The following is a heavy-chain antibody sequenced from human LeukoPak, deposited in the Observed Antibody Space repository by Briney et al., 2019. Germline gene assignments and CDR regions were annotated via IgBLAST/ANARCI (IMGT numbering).Heavy chain of an antibody. CDR2: IYHSGST. D-gene: IGHD5-18*01. J-gene: IGHJ4*02. V-gene: IGHV4-4*02. Sequence: PSGTLSLTCAVSGGSISSSNWWSWVRQPPGKGLEWIGEIYHSGSTNYNPSLKSRVTISVDKSKNQFSLKLSSVTAEDTAVYYCAKDGGYSYGYYDYWGQGTLVTVSS. CDR1: GGSISSSNW. CDR3: AKDGGYSYGYYDY.